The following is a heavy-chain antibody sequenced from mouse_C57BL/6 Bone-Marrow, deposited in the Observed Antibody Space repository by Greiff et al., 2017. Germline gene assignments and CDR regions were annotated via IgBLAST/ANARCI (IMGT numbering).Heavy chain of an antibody. Sequence: VQLQQPGAELVKPGASVKLSCTASGYTFTSYWMHWVKQRPGQGPEWIGMIHPITGSTNYNEKFKSKATLTVDKASSTVYMQLSSLTSEDSAVYCYVRYFYYDSSLDAIDYWGQGTSVTVSS. D-gene: IGHD1-1*01. V-gene: IGHV1-64*01. CDR2: IHPITGST. CDR3: VRYFYYDSSLDAIDY. J-gene: IGHJ4*01. CDR1: GYTFTSYW.